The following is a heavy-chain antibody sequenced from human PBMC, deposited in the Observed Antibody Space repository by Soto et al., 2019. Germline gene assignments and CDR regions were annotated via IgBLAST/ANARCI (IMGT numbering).Heavy chain of an antibody. D-gene: IGHD2-2*01. CDR2: IKEDGSEE. CDR3: ATAISSPFSNFDY. Sequence: EVQLVQSGGDLVQPGGSLRLSCAASGYTFSTYWMTWVRQAPGMGLEWVAGIKEDGSEEVYVDSVKGRFSISRDNAKTSLYLQLNSLRAEDTAVYYYATAISSPFSNFDYWGQGSLVTVSS. CDR1: GYTFSTYW. J-gene: IGHJ4*02. V-gene: IGHV3-7*01.